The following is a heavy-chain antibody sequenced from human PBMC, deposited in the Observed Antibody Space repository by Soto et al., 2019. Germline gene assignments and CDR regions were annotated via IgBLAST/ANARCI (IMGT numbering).Heavy chain of an antibody. V-gene: IGHV4-39*01. D-gene: IGHD6-19*01. CDR1: GGSISSSSYY. J-gene: IGHJ5*02. Sequence: PSETLSLTCTVSGGSISSSSYYWGWIRQPPGKGLEWIGIIYYSGSTNYNPSLKSRVTISVDTSKNQFSLKLSSVTAADTAVYYCARQSAVAGNWFDPWGQGTLVTVSS. CDR3: ARQSAVAGNWFDP. CDR2: IYYSGST.